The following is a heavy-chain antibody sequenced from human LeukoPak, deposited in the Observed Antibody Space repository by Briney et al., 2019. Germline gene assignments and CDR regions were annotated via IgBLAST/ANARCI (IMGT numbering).Heavy chain of an antibody. Sequence: SETLSLTCTVSGGSISSNTYYWGWIRQPPGKGLEWIGSIYCSGSTYYNPSLKSRVTISVDTSKNQFSLKLSSVTAADTAVYYCARDQVQSGYDYRSSDYYYYMDVWGKGTTVTVSS. J-gene: IGHJ6*03. D-gene: IGHD5-12*01. CDR2: IYCSGST. V-gene: IGHV4-39*07. CDR3: ARDQVQSGYDYRSSDYYYYMDV. CDR1: GGSISSNTYY.